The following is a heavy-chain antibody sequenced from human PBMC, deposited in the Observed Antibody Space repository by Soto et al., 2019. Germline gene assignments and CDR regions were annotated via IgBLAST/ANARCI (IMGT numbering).Heavy chain of an antibody. J-gene: IGHJ4*02. Sequence: QVQLQESGPGLVKPSQTLSLTCTVSGGSISSGGYYWSWIRQHPGKGLEWIGYIFYSGSTYYNPSLKSRVAISVDTSKNQFSLKLSSVTAADTAVYYCARDFYGDYVFDYWGQGTLVTVSS. D-gene: IGHD4-17*01. CDR3: ARDFYGDYVFDY. V-gene: IGHV4-31*03. CDR1: GGSISSGGYY. CDR2: IFYSGST.